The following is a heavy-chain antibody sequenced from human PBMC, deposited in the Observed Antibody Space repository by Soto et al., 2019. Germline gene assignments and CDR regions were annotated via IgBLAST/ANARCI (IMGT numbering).Heavy chain of an antibody. CDR3: AHAYGGRSLY. CDR2: IYWDDTK. Sequence: QITLKESGPTLVKPTQTLTLTCTFSGFSLPTDRVGVGWIRQPPGKALEWLAVIYWDDTKTYRPSLKSGLTITDETSKSQVALTMTDMAPVDTATYYCAHAYGGRSLYWGQGTLVTVSS. D-gene: IGHD1-26*01. V-gene: IGHV2-5*02. CDR1: GFSLPTDRVG. J-gene: IGHJ4*02.